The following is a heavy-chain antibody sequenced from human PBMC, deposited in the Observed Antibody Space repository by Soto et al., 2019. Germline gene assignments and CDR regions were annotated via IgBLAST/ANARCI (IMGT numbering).Heavy chain of an antibody. CDR2: IDPSDSYN. V-gene: IGHV5-10-1*01. Sequence: GASLKISCNGSGYIFTSYWISWVRQMPGKGLEWMGRIDPSDSYNNYSPSFQGHVTISADKSISTVYLQWSSLKASDTAMYYCARHESIVVVPAAIPGDYGMDVWGQGTTVTVSS. CDR1: GYIFTSYW. J-gene: IGHJ6*02. CDR3: ARHESIVVVPAAIPGDYGMDV. D-gene: IGHD2-2*02.